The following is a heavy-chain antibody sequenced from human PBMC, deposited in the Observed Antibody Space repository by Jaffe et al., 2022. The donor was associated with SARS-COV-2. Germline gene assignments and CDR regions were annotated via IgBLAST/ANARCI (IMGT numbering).Heavy chain of an antibody. J-gene: IGHJ6*02. CDR3: AGLLLWFGELLPPSYYYYGMDV. CDR2: IYTSGST. D-gene: IGHD3-10*01. V-gene: IGHV4-61*02. CDR1: GGSISSGSYY. Sequence: QVQLQESGPGLVKPSQTLSLTCTVSGGSISSGSYYWSWIRQPAGKGLEWIGRIYTSGSTNYNPSLKSRVTISVDTSKNQFSLKLSSVTAADTAVYYCAGLLLWFGELLPPSYYYYGMDVWGQGTTVTVSS.